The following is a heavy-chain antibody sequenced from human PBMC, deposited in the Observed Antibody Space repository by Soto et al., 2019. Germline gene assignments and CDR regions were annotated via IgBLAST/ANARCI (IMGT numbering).Heavy chain of an antibody. D-gene: IGHD4-17*01. CDR3: ACPPRCGDYSLFDY. CDR1: GGSISSGGYY. CDR2: IYYSGST. V-gene: IGHV4-31*03. Sequence: SETLSLTCTVSGGSISSGGYYWSWIRQHPGKGLEWIGYIYYSGSTYYNPSLKSRVTISVDTSKHQFSLKLSSVTAAANALYFCACPPRCGDYSLFDYWGQGTLVTVSS. J-gene: IGHJ4*02.